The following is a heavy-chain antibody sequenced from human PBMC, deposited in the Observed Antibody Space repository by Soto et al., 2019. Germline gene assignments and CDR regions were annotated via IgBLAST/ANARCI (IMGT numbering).Heavy chain of an antibody. D-gene: IGHD3-3*01. J-gene: IGHJ3*02. CDR3: ARGGKFLEWLLDI. CDR2: ISSSSSTI. CDR1: GFTFSSYS. V-gene: IGHV3-48*01. Sequence: EVQLVESGGGLVQPGGSLRLSCAASGFTFSSYSMNWVRQAPGKGQEWVSYISSSSSTIYYADSVKGRFTISRDNAKNSLYLQMNSLRAEDTAVYYCARGGKFLEWLLDIWGQGTMVTVSS.